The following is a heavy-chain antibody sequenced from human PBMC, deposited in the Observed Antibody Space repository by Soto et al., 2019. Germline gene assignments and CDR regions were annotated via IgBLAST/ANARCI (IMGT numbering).Heavy chain of an antibody. D-gene: IGHD6-19*01. CDR3: ARDPQWLVPVPLNVEF. Sequence: QVQLVQSGAEVKKPGASVKVSCKASGYTFRDYGISWVRQAPGQGLEWMGWISAFNGNTNYTKKFQDRVTVTTDTSTNTANMELRSLRSDDTAVYYCARDPQWLVPVPLNVEFWGPGTPVIVS. CDR1: GYTFRDYG. J-gene: IGHJ4*02. CDR2: ISAFNGNT. V-gene: IGHV1-18*01.